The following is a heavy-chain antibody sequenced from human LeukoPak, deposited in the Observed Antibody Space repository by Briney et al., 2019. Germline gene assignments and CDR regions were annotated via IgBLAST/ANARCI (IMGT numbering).Heavy chain of an antibody. D-gene: IGHD3-3*01. J-gene: IGHJ6*03. Sequence: SVKLTCKASGGTFSSYAISWVRQAPGQGLEWMGGIIPIFGTANSAQKFQGRVTITADESTSTAYMELSSLRSEDTAVYYCAREYDFWAQYRYMDVWGKGTTVTVSS. V-gene: IGHV1-69*13. CDR2: IIPIFGTA. CDR1: GGTFSSYA. CDR3: AREYDFWAQYRYMDV.